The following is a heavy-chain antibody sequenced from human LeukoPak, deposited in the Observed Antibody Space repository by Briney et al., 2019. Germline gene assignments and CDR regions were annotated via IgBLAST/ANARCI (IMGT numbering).Heavy chain of an antibody. D-gene: IGHD3-10*02. CDR1: GGSISSYY. CDR3: ARGDYVDWFDP. V-gene: IGHV4-59*01. CDR2: IYYSGST. Sequence: SETLSLTCTVSGGSISSYYWSWIRQPPGKGLEWIGYIYYSGSTNYNPSLKSRVTISVDTSKNQFSLKLSSVTAADTAAYYCARGDYVDWFDPWGQGTLVTVSS. J-gene: IGHJ5*02.